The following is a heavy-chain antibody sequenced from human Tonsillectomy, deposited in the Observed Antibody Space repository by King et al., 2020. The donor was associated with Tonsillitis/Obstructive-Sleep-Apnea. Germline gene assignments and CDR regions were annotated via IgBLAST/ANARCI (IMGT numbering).Heavy chain of an antibody. V-gene: IGHV1-3*04. J-gene: IGHJ4*02. CDR1: GYTFTNYA. Sequence: VQLVQSGTEVKNPGASVKLSCKASGYTFTNYAIHWVRQAPGQRLEWMGWVNTGNGNTKYSQNFQGRVTITRDTSATTAYRELGSLRSEDTAVYYCARDPNSGFLNYWGQGTLVTVSS. D-gene: IGHD5-12*01. CDR3: ARDPNSGFLNY. CDR2: VNTGNGNT.